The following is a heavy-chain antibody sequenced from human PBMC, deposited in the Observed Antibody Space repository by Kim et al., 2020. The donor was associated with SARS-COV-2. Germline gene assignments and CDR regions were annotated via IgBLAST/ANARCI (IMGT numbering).Heavy chain of an antibody. V-gene: IGHV3-74*01. Sequence: GGSLRLSCAASGFTFSSYWMHWVRQAPGKGLVWVSRINSDGSSTSYADSVKGRFTISRDNAKNTLYLQMNSLRAEDTAVYYCATSSSWYELDYWGQGTLVTVSS. CDR3: ATSSSWYELDY. J-gene: IGHJ4*02. CDR1: GFTFSSYW. CDR2: INSDGSST. D-gene: IGHD6-13*01.